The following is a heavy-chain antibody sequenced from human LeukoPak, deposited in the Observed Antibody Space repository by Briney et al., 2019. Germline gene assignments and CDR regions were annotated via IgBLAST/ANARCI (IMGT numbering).Heavy chain of an antibody. CDR2: INPNSGGT. D-gene: IGHD2-2*02. CDR1: GYTFTGYY. Sequence: ASVKVSCKASGYTFTGYYMRWVRQAPGQGLEWMGWINPNSGGTNYAQKFQGRVTMTRDTSISTAYMELSRLRSDDTAVYYCARVPGLYCSSTSCDSYCGMDVWGQGTTVTVSS. CDR3: ARVPGLYCSSTSCDSYCGMDV. J-gene: IGHJ6*02. V-gene: IGHV1-2*02.